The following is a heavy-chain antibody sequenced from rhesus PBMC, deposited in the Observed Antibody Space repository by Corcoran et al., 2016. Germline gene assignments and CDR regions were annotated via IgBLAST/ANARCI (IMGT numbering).Heavy chain of an antibody. D-gene: IGHD6-13*01. Sequence: EVQLVESGGGLVQPGGSLRLSCAASGFTCSSYGMHWVRQAPGKGLEWVAVISYNGIKKYYADSWKDRLTISRDNSKNMLYLQMNHLKLEDTAVYYCARDRVYSSWSEAYYFDSWGQGVLVTVSS. V-gene: IGHV3-54*02. J-gene: IGHJ4*01. CDR3: ARDRVYSSWSEAYYFDS. CDR2: ISYNGIKK. CDR1: GFTCSSYG.